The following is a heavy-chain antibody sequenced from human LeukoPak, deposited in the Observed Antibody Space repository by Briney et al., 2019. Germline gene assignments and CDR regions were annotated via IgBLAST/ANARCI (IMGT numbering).Heavy chain of an antibody. Sequence: ASVKVSCKASGYTFTGYYMHWVRQAPGQGLEWMGWINPNSGGTNYAQKFQGRVTMTRDTSISTAYMELSRLRSDDTAVYYCARDYDILNQETDYWGQGTLVTVSS. V-gene: IGHV1-2*02. D-gene: IGHD3-9*01. CDR1: GYTFTGYY. J-gene: IGHJ4*02. CDR3: ARDYDILNQETDY. CDR2: INPNSGGT.